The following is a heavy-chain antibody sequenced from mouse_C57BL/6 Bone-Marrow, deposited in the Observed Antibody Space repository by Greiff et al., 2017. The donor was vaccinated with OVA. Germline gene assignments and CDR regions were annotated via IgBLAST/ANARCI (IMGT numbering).Heavy chain of an antibody. CDR2: IDPNSGGT. J-gene: IGHJ1*03. CDR3: ARSRSPRYFDV. CDR1: GYTFTSYW. V-gene: IGHV1-72*01. Sequence: QVQLQQPGAELVTPGASVKLSCKASGYTFTSYWMHWVKQRPGRGLEWIGRIDPNSGGTKYNEKFKSKATLTVDKPSSTAYMQLSSLTSEDSAVYDCARSRSPRYFDVWGTGTTVTVSS.